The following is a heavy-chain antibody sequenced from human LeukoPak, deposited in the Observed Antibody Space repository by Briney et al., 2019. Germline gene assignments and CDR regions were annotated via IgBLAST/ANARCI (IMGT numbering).Heavy chain of an antibody. J-gene: IGHJ4*02. V-gene: IGHV4-34*01. CDR2: INHSGST. D-gene: IGHD6-19*01. CDR3: ARIPSSIAVADDY. Sequence: SETLSLTCAVYGGSFSGYYWSWIRRPPGKGLEWIGEINHSGSTNYNPSLKSRVTISVDTSKNQFSLKLSSVTAADTAVYYCARIPSSIAVADDYWGQGTLVTVSS. CDR1: GGSFSGYY.